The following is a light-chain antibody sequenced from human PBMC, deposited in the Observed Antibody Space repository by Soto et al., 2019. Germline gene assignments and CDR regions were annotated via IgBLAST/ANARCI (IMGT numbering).Light chain of an antibody. V-gene: IGKV3-11*01. CDR3: QQHINWPLT. CDR2: EVS. CDR1: QTVSSS. J-gene: IGKJ4*01. Sequence: EIVLTQSPATLSLSPGERATLSCRASQTVSSSLAWYQQKPGQAPRLLIYEVSNRATGIPARFGGSGSGADFTLTISSLEPGDFSLYYCQQHINWPLTFGGGTQV.